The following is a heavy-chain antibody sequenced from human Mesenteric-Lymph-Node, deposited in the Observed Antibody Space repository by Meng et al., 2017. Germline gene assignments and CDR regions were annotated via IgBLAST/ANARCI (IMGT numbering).Heavy chain of an antibody. V-gene: IGHV1-2*06. J-gene: IGHJ5*02. CDR1: GYTFTAYS. CDR3: ARDPGLDR. CDR2: ISPHSGGT. Sequence: GGKEAGASVKVSCKASGYTFTAYSLNWVRQAPGQGLEWMGRISPHSGGTDYAQNFQGRVTLTRDTSISTAYMQMSGLTSDDTAVYYCARDPGLDRWGRGTLVTVSS.